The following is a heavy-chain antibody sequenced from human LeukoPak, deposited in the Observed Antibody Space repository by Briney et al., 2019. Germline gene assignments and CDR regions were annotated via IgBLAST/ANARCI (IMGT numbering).Heavy chain of an antibody. Sequence: GGSLRLSCAASGFTFSSFVMTWVRQAPDKGLEWVSCISGSGGSTYYADSVKGRFTISRDNSKNTLYLQMNSLRADDTAVYYCAKGTTAVFDYWGQGTLVTVSS. CDR1: GFTFSSFV. CDR2: ISGSGGST. J-gene: IGHJ4*02. CDR3: AKGTTAVFDY. D-gene: IGHD4-11*01. V-gene: IGHV3-23*01.